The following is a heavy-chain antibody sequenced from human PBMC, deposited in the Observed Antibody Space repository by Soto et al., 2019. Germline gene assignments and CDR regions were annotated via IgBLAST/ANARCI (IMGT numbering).Heavy chain of an antibody. CDR1: GGSFSGYY. CDR3: AGYDAFDI. D-gene: IGHD5-12*01. CDR2: INHSGST. J-gene: IGHJ3*02. V-gene: IGHV4-34*01. Sequence: TLSLTCAVYGGSFSGYYWSWIRQPPGKGLEWIGEINHSGSTNYNPSLKSRVTISVDTSKNQFSLELSSVTAADTAVYYCAGYDAFDIWGQGTRVTVSS.